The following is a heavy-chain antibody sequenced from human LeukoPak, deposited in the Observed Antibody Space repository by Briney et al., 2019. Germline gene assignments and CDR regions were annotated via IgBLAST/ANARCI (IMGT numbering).Heavy chain of an antibody. V-gene: IGHV4-34*01. CDR2: INHSGST. CDR3: ARIPLRSVWLLSRGMDV. Sequence: SETLSLTCAVYGGSFSGYYWSWIRQPPGKGLEWIGEINHSGSTNYNPSLKSRVTISVDTSKNQFSLKLSSVTAADTAVYYCARIPLRSVWLLSRGMDVWGQGTTATVSS. D-gene: IGHD3-3*01. CDR1: GGSFSGYY. J-gene: IGHJ6*02.